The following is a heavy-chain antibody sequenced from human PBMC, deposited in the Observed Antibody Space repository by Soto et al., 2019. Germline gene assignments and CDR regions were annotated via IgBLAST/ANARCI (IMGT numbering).Heavy chain of an antibody. V-gene: IGHV3-9*01. Sequence: PGGSLRLSCAASGFTFDDYAMHWVRQAPGKGLEWVSGISWNSGSIGYADSVKGRFTISRDNAKNSLYLQMNSLRAEDTALYYCAKLNYPFDYWGQGTLVTVSS. D-gene: IGHD1-7*01. CDR1: GFTFDDYA. CDR2: ISWNSGSI. J-gene: IGHJ4*02. CDR3: AKLNYPFDY.